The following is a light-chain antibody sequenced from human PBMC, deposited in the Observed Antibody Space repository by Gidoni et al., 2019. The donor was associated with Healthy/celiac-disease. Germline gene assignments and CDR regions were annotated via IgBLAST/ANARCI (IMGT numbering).Light chain of an antibody. CDR3: QEWDSSTVV. CDR2: KDS. CDR1: QLGDKY. V-gene: IGLV3-1*01. Sequence: SYELTQPPSVSVSPGQTASIPCSGDQLGDKYACWYQQKPGQYPVLVIYKDSKRPSGIPERFSGSNSGNTATLTRSGTQAMDEDDYYCQEWDSSTVVFGGGTKLTVL. J-gene: IGLJ2*01.